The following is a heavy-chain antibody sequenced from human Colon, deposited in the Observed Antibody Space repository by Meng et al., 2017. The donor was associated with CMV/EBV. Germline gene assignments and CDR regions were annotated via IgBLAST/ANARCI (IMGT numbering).Heavy chain of an antibody. CDR1: EGRFSNYA. J-gene: IGHJ4*02. V-gene: IGHV1-69*13. CDR2: IVPIFVTP. Sequence: QVELVQSGAQERKPGAAEKDSCGSSEGRFSNYAGGWVRQAPGQGLEWMRVIVPIFVTPNYAQKFQGRVTVTADESTSTAYMELSSLTSEDTAIYYCARARNRDGLYNFDSWGQGTLVTVSS. CDR3: ARARNRDGLYNFDS. D-gene: IGHD5-24*01.